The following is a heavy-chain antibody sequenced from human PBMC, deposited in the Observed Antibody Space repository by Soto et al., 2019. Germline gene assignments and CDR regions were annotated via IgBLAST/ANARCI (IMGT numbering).Heavy chain of an antibody. Sequence: VQLLESGGGLVQPGGSLRLSCAASGFTFSNYAMTWVRQAPGKGLEWVSTIGGSGAYTYYADSVKGRFTISRDNSKNTLYLQMNSLRAEDTAVFYCAKGGYCSSTTCYEYWGQGTLVTVSS. J-gene: IGHJ4*02. V-gene: IGHV3-23*01. D-gene: IGHD2-2*01. CDR2: IGGSGAYT. CDR3: AKGGYCSSTTCYEY. CDR1: GFTFSNYA.